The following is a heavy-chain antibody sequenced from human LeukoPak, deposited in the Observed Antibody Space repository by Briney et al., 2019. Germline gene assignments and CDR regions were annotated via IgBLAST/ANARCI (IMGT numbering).Heavy chain of an antibody. J-gene: IGHJ1*01. Sequence: GGSLRLSSAASGFAFHDVNMHWVREAPRKGLEWVSHITWDDGSTYYADSVKGRFTISRDNSKNSLYLQMNSLRTEDTALYYCVKDRERGGNGPIRHWGQGTLVTVSS. CDR3: VKDRERGGNGPIRH. CDR1: GFAFHDVN. CDR2: ITWDDGST. D-gene: IGHD4-23*01. V-gene: IGHV3-43*01.